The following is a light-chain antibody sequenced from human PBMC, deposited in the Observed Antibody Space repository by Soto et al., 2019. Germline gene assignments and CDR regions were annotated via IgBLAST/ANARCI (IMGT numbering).Light chain of an antibody. CDR2: DAS. Sequence: MTQSPYYLSASVGDRVTISCRASQSVSTRLAWYQQKPGKAPKVLIYDASSWAGGVPSRFTGSGSGTEFTLTISSLQPDDFATYYCHQYIVYRTFCQG. V-gene: IGKV1-5*01. CDR3: HQYIVYRT. CDR1: QSVSTR. J-gene: IGKJ1*01.